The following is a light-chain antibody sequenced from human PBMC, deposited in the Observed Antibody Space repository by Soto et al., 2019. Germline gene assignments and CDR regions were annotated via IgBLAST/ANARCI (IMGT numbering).Light chain of an antibody. Sequence: VLTQSPGTLSLSPGERATLSCRASQSISSSKLVWYQQKPGQAPGLLIYGASSRATGIPDRFSGSGSGTDFTLTISRLEPEDFAVYYCQQYGSSITFGQGTRLEIK. CDR3: QQYGSSIT. CDR1: QSISSSK. J-gene: IGKJ5*01. V-gene: IGKV3-20*01. CDR2: GAS.